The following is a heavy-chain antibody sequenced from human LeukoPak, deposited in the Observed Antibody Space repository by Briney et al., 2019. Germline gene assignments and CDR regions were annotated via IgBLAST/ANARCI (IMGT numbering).Heavy chain of an antibody. CDR3: ARRGGSLVFDY. CDR2: INPSSGYT. V-gene: IGHV1-46*01. CDR1: GYPFTNYY. J-gene: IGHJ4*02. D-gene: IGHD3-10*01. Sequence: ASVKVSCKSSGYPFTNYYIHWVRQAPRQGLEWMGVINPSSGYTTYAQEFQGRVTMTSDTSTSTLYMELSSLTSEDTAIYYCARRGGSLVFDYWGQGTLVTVPS.